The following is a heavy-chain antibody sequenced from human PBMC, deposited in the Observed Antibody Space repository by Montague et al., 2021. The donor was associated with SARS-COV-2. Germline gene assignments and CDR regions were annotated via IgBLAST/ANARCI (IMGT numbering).Heavy chain of an antibody. V-gene: IGHV4-39*07. D-gene: IGHD2-2*02. CDR2: INHSGST. CDR3: ASLTLGYCSSTSCYSDWFDP. Sequence: SETLSLTCTVSGGSISSGGYYWSWIRQPPGKGLEWIGEINHSGSTNCNPSLKSRVTISVDTSKNQFSLKLSSVTAADTAVYYCASLTLGYCSSTSCYSDWFDPWGQGTLVTVSS. J-gene: IGHJ5*02. CDR1: GGSISSGGYY.